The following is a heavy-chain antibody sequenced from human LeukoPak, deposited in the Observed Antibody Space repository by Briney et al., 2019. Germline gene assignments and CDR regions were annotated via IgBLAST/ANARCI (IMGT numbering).Heavy chain of an antibody. CDR1: GYSFISFY. D-gene: IGHD1-20*01. J-gene: IGHJ4*02. Sequence: ASVKVSCKASGYSFISFYIHWVRQAPGQGLEWMGVINPSGGSTAYAQQFQGRVTMTRDTSTSTVYMELSSLRSEDTAVFYCARHSLIGTTPFDYWGQGTLVTVSS. V-gene: IGHV1-46*01. CDR2: INPSGGST. CDR3: ARHSLIGTTPFDY.